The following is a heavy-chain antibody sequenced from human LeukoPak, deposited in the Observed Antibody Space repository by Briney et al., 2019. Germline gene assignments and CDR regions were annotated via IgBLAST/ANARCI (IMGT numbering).Heavy chain of an antibody. V-gene: IGHV4-61*08. D-gene: IGHD6-19*01. CDR1: GGSVSSADYY. CDR3: AREYSSGLSWFDP. J-gene: IGHJ5*02. CDR2: IYYNGNT. Sequence: SETLSLTCTVSGGSVSSADYYWSWIRHPPGKTLEWIGYIYYNGNTNYNPSLKSRVTISVDTSKNQFSLKLSSVTAADTAVYFCAREYSSGLSWFDPWGQGTLVTVSS.